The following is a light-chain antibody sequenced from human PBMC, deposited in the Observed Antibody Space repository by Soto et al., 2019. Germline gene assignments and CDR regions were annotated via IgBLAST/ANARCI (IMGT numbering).Light chain of an antibody. CDR2: GAS. CDR3: QQSYSTPRT. J-gene: IGKJ1*01. V-gene: IGKV1-39*01. Sequence: DIQMTQSPSSLSASVGDRVTITCRASQSISSYLNWYQQKPGKAPKLLIYGASSLQSVVTSGFSGSGSWTEFNLTISSLQPEDFATYYCQQSYSTPRTFGQGTKVEIK. CDR1: QSISSY.